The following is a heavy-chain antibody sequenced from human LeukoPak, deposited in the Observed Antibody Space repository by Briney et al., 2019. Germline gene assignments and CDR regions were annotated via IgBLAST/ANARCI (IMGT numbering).Heavy chain of an antibody. CDR2: IYTSGST. Sequence: SQTLSLTCTVSGGSFTSGSYYWSWIRQPAGKGLEWIGRIYTSGSTNYNPSLKSRVTISVDTSKNQFSLKLSSVTAADTAVYYCASSIAAPPAYFDYWGQGTLVTVSS. CDR1: GGSFTSGSYY. D-gene: IGHD6-6*01. J-gene: IGHJ4*02. V-gene: IGHV4-61*02. CDR3: ASSIAAPPAYFDY.